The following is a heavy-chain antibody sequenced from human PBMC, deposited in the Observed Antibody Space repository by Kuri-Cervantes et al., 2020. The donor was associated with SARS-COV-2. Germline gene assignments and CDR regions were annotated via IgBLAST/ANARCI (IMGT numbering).Heavy chain of an antibody. CDR1: GYSISSGYY. Sequence: GSLRLSCTVSGYSISSGYYWGWIRQPPGKGLEWIGSIYHSGSTYYNPSLKSRVTISVDTSKNQFSLKLSSVTAADTAVYYCARDQQTRHWDSSDYYYYMDVWGKGTTVTVSS. CDR2: IYHSGST. V-gene: IGHV4-38-2*02. CDR3: ARDQQTRHWDSSDYYYYMDV. D-gene: IGHD1-7*01. J-gene: IGHJ6*03.